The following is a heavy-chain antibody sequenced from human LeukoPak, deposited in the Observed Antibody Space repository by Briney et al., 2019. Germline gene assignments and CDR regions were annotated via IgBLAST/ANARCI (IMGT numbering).Heavy chain of an antibody. D-gene: IGHD6-13*01. CDR1: GFTFSSYA. CDR3: ARVWQQLYFDY. V-gene: IGHV3-53*01. Sequence: GGSLRLSCAASGFTFSSYAMHWVRQAPGKGLEWVSVIYSGGSTYCADSVKGRFTISRDNSKNTLYLQMNSLRAEDTAVYYCARVWQQLYFDYWGQGTLVTVSS. CDR2: IYSGGST. J-gene: IGHJ4*02.